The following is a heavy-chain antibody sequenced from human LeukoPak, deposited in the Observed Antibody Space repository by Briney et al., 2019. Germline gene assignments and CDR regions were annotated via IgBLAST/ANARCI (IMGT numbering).Heavy chain of an antibody. CDR3: ARPNIAVAGKWYFDL. V-gene: IGHV4-59*08. D-gene: IGHD6-19*01. Sequence: SETLSLTCTVSGGSISSYYWSWIRQPPGKGLEWIGYIYYSGSTNYNPSLKSRVTISVDTSKNQFSLKLSSVTAADTAVYYCARPNIAVAGKWYFDLWGRGTLVTVSS. CDR2: IYYSGST. J-gene: IGHJ2*01. CDR1: GGSISSYY.